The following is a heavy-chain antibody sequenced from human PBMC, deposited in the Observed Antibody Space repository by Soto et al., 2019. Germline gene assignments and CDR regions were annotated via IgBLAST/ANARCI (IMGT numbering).Heavy chain of an antibody. CDR2: TYYRSKWYN. V-gene: IGHV6-1*01. Sequence: SQTLSLTCVISGDSVSSNSAAWNWIRQSPSRGLEWLGRTYYRSKWYNDYAVSVKSRITINPDTSKNQFSLQLNSVTPEDTAVYYCARGQWLETYFNWFDPWGQGTLVTVSS. J-gene: IGHJ5*02. CDR3: ARGQWLETYFNWFDP. D-gene: IGHD6-19*01. CDR1: GDSVSSNSAA.